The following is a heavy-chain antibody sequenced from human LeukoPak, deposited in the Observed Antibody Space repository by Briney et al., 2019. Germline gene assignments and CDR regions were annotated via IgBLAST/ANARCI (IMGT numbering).Heavy chain of an antibody. CDR1: GVTFSSYS. D-gene: IGHD3-22*01. J-gene: IGHJ4*02. CDR2: ISSSSSYI. V-gene: IGHV3-21*01. Sequence: GGSLRLSCAASGVTFSSYSMNWVRQAPGKGLEWVSSISSSSSYIYYADSVKGRFTISRDNAKNSLYLQMNSLRAEDTAVYYCARGMGITMIDYWGQGTLVTVSS. CDR3: ARGMGITMIDY.